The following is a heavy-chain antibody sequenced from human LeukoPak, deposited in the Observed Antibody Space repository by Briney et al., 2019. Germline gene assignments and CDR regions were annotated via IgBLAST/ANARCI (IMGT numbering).Heavy chain of an antibody. V-gene: IGHV4-61*09. J-gene: IGHJ4*02. D-gene: IGHD3-16*01. CDR3: ASLGGDFDY. CDR1: GGSINGGSYY. Sequence: PSETLSLTCSVSGGSINGGSYYWRWIRQPAGKPLEWIGHIFTTGSTSYNPSLRTRVTISEDSSKDQFSLNLKSVTAADTAVYYYASLGGDFDYWGQGTLVTVSS. CDR2: IFTTGST.